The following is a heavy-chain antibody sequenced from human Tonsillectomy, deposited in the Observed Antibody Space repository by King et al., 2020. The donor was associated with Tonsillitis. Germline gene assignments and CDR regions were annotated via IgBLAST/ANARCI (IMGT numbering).Heavy chain of an antibody. D-gene: IGHD1-26*01. V-gene: IGHV3-30*04. CDR3: AREGGGNYYDYNYGMDV. CDR2: ISFDGSNK. Sequence: VQLVESGGGVVQPGRSLRLSCAASGFSFSTYGMHWVRQAPGKGLGWVAVISFDGSNKYYADSVKGRFTISRDNSNNTLYLQMNSLITEDTAVYYCAREGGGNYYDYNYGMDVWGQGTTVTVSS. J-gene: IGHJ6*02. CDR1: GFSFSTYG.